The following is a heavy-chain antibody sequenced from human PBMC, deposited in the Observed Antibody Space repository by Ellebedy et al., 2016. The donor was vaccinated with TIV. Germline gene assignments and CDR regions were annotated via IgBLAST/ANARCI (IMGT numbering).Heavy chain of an antibody. Sequence: GGSLRLSXAASGFTFSSYSMNWVRQAPGKGLEWVSSISSSSSYIYYADSVKGRFTISRDNAKNSLYLQMNSLRAEDTAVYYCARALLSGAENSWGQGTLVTVSS. D-gene: IGHD2-15*01. J-gene: IGHJ4*02. CDR1: GFTFSSYS. CDR3: ARALLSGAENS. V-gene: IGHV3-21*01. CDR2: ISSSSSYI.